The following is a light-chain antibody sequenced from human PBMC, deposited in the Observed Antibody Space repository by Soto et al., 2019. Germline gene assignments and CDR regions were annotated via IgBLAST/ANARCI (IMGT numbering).Light chain of an antibody. V-gene: IGLV2-8*01. CDR3: SSYAGSNNFDV. Sequence: QSALTQPPSASGSPGQSVTISCTGTSSDVGGYNYVSWYQQHPGKAPKLMIYEVSKRPSGVPDRFSGSKSGNSASLTVSGLQAEEEADYYCSSYAGSNNFDVFGTGTKLTVL. CDR2: EVS. J-gene: IGLJ1*01. CDR1: SSDVGGYNY.